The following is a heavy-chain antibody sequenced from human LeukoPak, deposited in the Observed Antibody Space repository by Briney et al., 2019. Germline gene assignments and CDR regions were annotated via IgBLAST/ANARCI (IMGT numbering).Heavy chain of an antibody. CDR1: GYTFTSYD. Sequence: ASVKVSCKASGYTFTSYDINWVRQATGQGLEWMGWMNPNSGNTGYAQKFQGRVTITRNTSISTAYMELSRLRSDDTAVYYCAREDSYGYYFDYWGQGTLVTVSS. J-gene: IGHJ4*02. CDR2: MNPNSGNT. D-gene: IGHD5-18*01. CDR3: AREDSYGYYFDY. V-gene: IGHV1-8*03.